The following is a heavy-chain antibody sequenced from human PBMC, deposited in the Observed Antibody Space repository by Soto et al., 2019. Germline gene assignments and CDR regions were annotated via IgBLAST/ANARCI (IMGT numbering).Heavy chain of an antibody. D-gene: IGHD3-16*02. CDR3: ARGRYTITFGGVIVIPKAYYGMDV. J-gene: IGHJ6*02. V-gene: IGHV1-8*01. CDR2: MNPSSGNT. CDR1: GYTFTSYD. Sequence: ASVKVSCKASGYTFTSYDINWVRQATGQGLEWMGWMNPSSGNTGYAQKSQGRVTMTRNTSISTAYMELSSLRSEDTAVYYCARGRYTITFGGVIVIPKAYYGMDVWGQGTTVTVSS.